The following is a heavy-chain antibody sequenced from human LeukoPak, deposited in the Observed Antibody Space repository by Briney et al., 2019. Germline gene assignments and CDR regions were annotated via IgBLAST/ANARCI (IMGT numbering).Heavy chain of an antibody. CDR3: GRDKGSSRGEKYYFDY. CDR2: IWYDGINE. D-gene: IGHD6-13*01. Sequence: GGSLRLSCAASGGSISTTGMRWLGQAPGKGLEWVALIWYDGINEYYADSVKGRFTISRDDSKNTLYLQINSLRAEDTAVYYCGRDKGSSRGEKYYFDYWGQGTLVTVSS. CDR1: GGSISTTG. V-gene: IGHV3-33*01. J-gene: IGHJ4*02.